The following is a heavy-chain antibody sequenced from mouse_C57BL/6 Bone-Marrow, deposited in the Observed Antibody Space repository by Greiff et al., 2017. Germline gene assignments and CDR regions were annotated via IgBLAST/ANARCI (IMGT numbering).Heavy chain of an antibody. J-gene: IGHJ2*01. CDR1: GFNIKDDY. V-gene: IGHV14-4*01. CDR2: IDPENGDT. Sequence: EVKLQESGAELVRPGASVKLSCTASGFNIKDDYMHWVKQRPEQGLEWIGWIDPENGDTEYASKFQGKATITADTSSNTAYLQLSSLTSEDTAVYYCTQIYYGNYAFDYWGQGTTLTVSS. D-gene: IGHD2-1*01. CDR3: TQIYYGNYAFDY.